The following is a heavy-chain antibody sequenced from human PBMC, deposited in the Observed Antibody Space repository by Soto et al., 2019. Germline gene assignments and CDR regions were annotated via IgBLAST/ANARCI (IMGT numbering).Heavy chain of an antibody. J-gene: IGHJ6*02. CDR1: GYTFTGYY. D-gene: IGHD6-13*01. CDR3: ASNSRHTQHYYYGMDV. Sequence: QVQLVQSGAEVKKPGASVKVSCKASGYTFTGYYMHWVRQAPGQGLEWMGWINPNSGGTNYAQKFQGWVTMTRDTAISTAYMELSRLRSDDTAVDYCASNSRHTQHYYYGMDVWGQGTTVTVSS. CDR2: INPNSGGT. V-gene: IGHV1-2*04.